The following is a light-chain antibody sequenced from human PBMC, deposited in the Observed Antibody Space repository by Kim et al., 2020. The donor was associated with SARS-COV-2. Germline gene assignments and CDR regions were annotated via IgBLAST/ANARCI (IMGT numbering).Light chain of an antibody. V-gene: IGLV2-14*03. Sequence: GQLITISCAGTSSDVGGYTYVSWYQQPPGKAPKLMIYVVSNRPSGVSNRFSGSKSGNTASLTISGLQAEDEADYYCSSYTTSTSVVFGGGTQLTVL. J-gene: IGLJ2*01. CDR2: VVS. CDR1: SSDVGGYTY. CDR3: SSYTTSTSVV.